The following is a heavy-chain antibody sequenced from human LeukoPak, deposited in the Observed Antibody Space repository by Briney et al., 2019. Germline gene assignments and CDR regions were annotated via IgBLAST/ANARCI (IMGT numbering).Heavy chain of an antibody. CDR3: AKDLWDYYGSGRD. J-gene: IGHJ4*02. CDR2: ISGSGGST. Sequence: PGGSLRLSCAASGFTFSDYYMSWVRQAPGKGLEWVSAISGSGGSTYYADSVKGRFTISRDNSKNTLYLQMNSLRAEDTAVYYCAKDLWDYYGSGRDWGQGTLVTVSS. CDR1: GFTFSDYY. D-gene: IGHD3-10*01. V-gene: IGHV3-23*01.